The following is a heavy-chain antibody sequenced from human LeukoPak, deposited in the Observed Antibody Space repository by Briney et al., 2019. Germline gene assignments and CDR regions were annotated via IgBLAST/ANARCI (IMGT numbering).Heavy chain of an antibody. D-gene: IGHD6-13*01. J-gene: IGHJ4*02. Sequence: GGSLRLSCAASGFSFTNSWMTWVRQAPGKGPEWVANIKQDGSDKYYVDPVKGRFTVSRDNAKNSLFLQMNNLRVDDTAVYYCGRGGYTSSWYWVDWGQGTQVTVSS. V-gene: IGHV3-7*01. CDR2: IKQDGSDK. CDR1: GFSFTNSW. CDR3: GRGGYTSSWYWVD.